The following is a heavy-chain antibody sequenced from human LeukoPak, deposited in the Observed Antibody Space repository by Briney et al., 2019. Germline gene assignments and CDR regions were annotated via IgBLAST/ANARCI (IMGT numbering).Heavy chain of an antibody. CDR3: ARYSSSSSKMGTYYFDY. J-gene: IGHJ4*02. CDR1: GFTFSSYT. V-gene: IGHV3-21*01. D-gene: IGHD6-6*01. Sequence: PGGPLRLSCAASGFTFSSYTMNWVPQAPGEGLEWVSSISSSSTYILYADSVKGRFTIPRDNAKNSLYLQMNSLSAEDTAGYYCARYSSSSSKMGTYYFDYWGQGTLVTVSS. CDR2: ISSSSTYI.